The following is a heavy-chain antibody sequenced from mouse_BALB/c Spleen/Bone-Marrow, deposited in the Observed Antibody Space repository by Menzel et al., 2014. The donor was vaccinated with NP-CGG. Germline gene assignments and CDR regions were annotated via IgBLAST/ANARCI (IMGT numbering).Heavy chain of an antibody. CDR3: TRGGNWEDFDY. Sequence: EVQGVESGGGLVQPGGSRKLSCAASGFTFSSFGMHWARQAPERGLEWVAYISSGSSTIFYADTVKGRFTISRDNPKNTLFLQMTSLRSEDTAMYYCTRGGNWEDFDYWGQGTTLTVSS. V-gene: IGHV5-17*02. CDR2: ISSGSSTI. J-gene: IGHJ2*01. D-gene: IGHD4-1*01. CDR1: GFTFSSFG.